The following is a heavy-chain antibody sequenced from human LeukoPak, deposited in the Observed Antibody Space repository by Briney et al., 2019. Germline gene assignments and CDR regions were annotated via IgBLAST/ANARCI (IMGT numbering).Heavy chain of an antibody. CDR3: AKGDYYDSSGYGFDY. V-gene: IGHV3-23*01. CDR2: ISGSGGST. CDR1: GFTFSSYG. Sequence: GGSLRLSCAASGFTFSSYGMSWVRQAPGKGLEWVSAISGSGGSTYYADSVKGRFTISRDNSKNTLYLQMNSLGAEDTAVYYCAKGDYYDSSGYGFDYWGQGTLVTVSS. J-gene: IGHJ4*02. D-gene: IGHD3-22*01.